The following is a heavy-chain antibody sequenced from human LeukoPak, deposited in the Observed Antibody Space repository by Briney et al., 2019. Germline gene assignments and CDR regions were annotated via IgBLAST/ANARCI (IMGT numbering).Heavy chain of an antibody. CDR2: ISSSSSYI. CDR1: GLTFSSYT. V-gene: IGHV3-21*01. J-gene: IGHJ6*02. D-gene: IGHD2-15*01. CDR3: ARDPTPRYCSGGSCYTHYGMDV. Sequence: AERSLGLSCAASGLTFSSYTMNWVRQAPGKGLEWVSSISSSSSYIYYADSVKGRLTISRDNAKNSLYLQMNSLRAEDTAVYYCARDPTPRYCSGGSCYTHYGMDVWGQGTTVTVSS.